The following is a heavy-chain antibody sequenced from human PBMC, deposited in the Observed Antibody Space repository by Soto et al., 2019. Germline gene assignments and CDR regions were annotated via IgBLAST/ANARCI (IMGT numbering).Heavy chain of an antibody. Sequence: ASVKVSCKASGGTFSSYTISWVRQAPGQGLEWMGRIIPILGIANYAQKFQGRVTITADKSTSTAYMELSSLRSEDTAVYYCARVGDNTYYYYYGMDVWGQGTTVTVSS. D-gene: IGHD3-16*01. J-gene: IGHJ6*02. CDR3: ARVGDNTYYYYYGMDV. CDR1: GGTFSSYT. V-gene: IGHV1-69*02. CDR2: IIPILGIA.